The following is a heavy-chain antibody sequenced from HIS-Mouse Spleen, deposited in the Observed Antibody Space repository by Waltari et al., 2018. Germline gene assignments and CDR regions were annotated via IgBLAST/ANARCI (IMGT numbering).Heavy chain of an antibody. J-gene: IGHJ2*01. V-gene: IGHV4-39*07. CDR1: GGSISSRSYY. Sequence: QLQLQESGPGLVKPSATLSLTCTVSGGSISSRSYYSGWIRQPPGKGLEWIGSIYYSGSTYYNPSLKSRVTISVDTSKNQFSLKLSSVTAADTAVYYCAREIPYSSSWYDWYFDLWGRGTLVTVSS. CDR3: AREIPYSSSWYDWYFDL. D-gene: IGHD6-13*01. CDR2: IYYSGST.